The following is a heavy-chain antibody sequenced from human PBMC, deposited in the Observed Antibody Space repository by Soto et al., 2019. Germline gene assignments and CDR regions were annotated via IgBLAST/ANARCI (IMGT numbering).Heavy chain of an antibody. CDR2: IYDGGST. CDR1: GGSVSSGGHY. CDR3: AGGRDS. V-gene: IGHV4-31*03. D-gene: IGHD3-16*01. Sequence: QVQLQESGPGLVKPSQTLSLTCTVSGGSVSSGGHYWSWIRQHPGQGLEWIGYIYDGGSTSDNPSLGSRVIISVDTSKNQFSLKLTSVTAADTAVYYCAGGRDSWGQGTLVTVSS. J-gene: IGHJ4*02.